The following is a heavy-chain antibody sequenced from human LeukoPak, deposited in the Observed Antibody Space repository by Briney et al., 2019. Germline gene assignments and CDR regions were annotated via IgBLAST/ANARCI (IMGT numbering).Heavy chain of an antibody. CDR1: GFTFSTYA. CDR2: ISDSGDNT. Sequence: GGSLRLSCAASGFTFSTYAMNWVRQAPGKGLEWVSLISDSGDNTYYADSVKGRFAISRDNSKNTVSLQMSSLRADDTAVYYCARAGATVTTNYFDPWGQGTLVTVSS. CDR3: ARAGATVTTNYFDP. J-gene: IGHJ5*02. D-gene: IGHD4-11*01. V-gene: IGHV3-23*01.